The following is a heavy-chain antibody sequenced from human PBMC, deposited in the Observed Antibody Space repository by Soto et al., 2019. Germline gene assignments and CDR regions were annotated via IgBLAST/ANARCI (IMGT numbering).Heavy chain of an antibody. CDR1: GYRFTDYV. Sequence: QVQLVQSGTEVKKPGASVEVSCKASGYRFTDYVIHWVRQAPGQRLEWMGWIGAGDGKTYYSQNFQGRVSITRDTSASTAYMELSSLISEDTAVYYCVRDYASDSGVHLDFWGQGALVTVSS. CDR2: IGAGDGKT. CDR3: VRDYASDSGVHLDF. J-gene: IGHJ4*02. D-gene: IGHD3-22*01. V-gene: IGHV1-3*01.